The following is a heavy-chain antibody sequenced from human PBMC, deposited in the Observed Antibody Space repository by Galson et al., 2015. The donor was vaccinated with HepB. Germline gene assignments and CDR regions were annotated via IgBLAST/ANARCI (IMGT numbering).Heavy chain of an antibody. CDR2: INPNSGDT. V-gene: IGHV1-2*06. CDR1: GYIFTDYY. D-gene: IGHD1-1*01. J-gene: IGHJ4*02. Sequence: SVKVSCKASGYIFTDYYMHWVRQAPGQGLDWMGRINPNSGDTNHAQKFQGRVTMTRDTSITTAYLELTRLRSDDTAVYYCAMENSELDYWGQGALVTVSS. CDR3: AMENSELDY.